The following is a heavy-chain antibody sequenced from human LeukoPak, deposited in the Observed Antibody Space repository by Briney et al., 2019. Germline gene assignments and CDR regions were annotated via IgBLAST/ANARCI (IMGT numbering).Heavy chain of an antibody. Sequence: GASVKVSCKASGGTFSSYAISWVRQAPGQGLEWMGGIIPIFGTANYAQKFQGRVTITADESTSTAYMELSSLRSEDTAVYYCARRGELSGSIDYWGQGTLVTVSS. V-gene: IGHV1-69*13. J-gene: IGHJ4*02. D-gene: IGHD1-26*01. CDR2: IIPIFGTA. CDR1: GGTFSSYA. CDR3: ARRGELSGSIDY.